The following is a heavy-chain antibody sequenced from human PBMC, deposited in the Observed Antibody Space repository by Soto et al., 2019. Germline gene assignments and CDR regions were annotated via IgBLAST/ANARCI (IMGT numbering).Heavy chain of an antibody. D-gene: IGHD3-9*01. V-gene: IGHV1-18*01. J-gene: IGHJ6*04. Sequence: QGLEWMGWISAYNGNTNYAQKLQGRVTMTTDTSTSTAYMELRSLRSDDTAVYYCARSYFDILTGYSEISYFCSVMDVWGKGTTVTVSS. CDR3: ARSYFDILTGYSEISYFCSVMDV. CDR2: ISAYNGNT.